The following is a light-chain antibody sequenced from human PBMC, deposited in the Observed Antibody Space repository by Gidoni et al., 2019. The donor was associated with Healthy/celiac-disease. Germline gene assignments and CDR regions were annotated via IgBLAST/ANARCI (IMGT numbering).Light chain of an antibody. CDR1: QSISSY. J-gene: IGKJ1*01. CDR3: QQRYSTLTWT. V-gene: IGKV1-39*01. CDR2: AAS. Sequence: DIQRTQSPASLSASVGDRVTITCRASQSISSYLNWYQQKQGKDPTPLIYAASSLQCGVPARFSGSGAGTDFSLTSSSLQPEDFATYYCQQRYSTLTWTFXXXTKVEIK.